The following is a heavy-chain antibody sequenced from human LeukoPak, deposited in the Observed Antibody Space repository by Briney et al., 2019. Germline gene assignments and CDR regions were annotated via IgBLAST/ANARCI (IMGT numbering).Heavy chain of an antibody. CDR2: ISAYNGNT. D-gene: IGHD3-10*01. CDR1: GGTFSSYA. CDR3: ARDRIYYGSGSSLGY. J-gene: IGHJ4*02. Sequence: GASVKVSCKASGGTFSSYAISWVRQAPGQGLEWMGWISAYNGNTNYAQKLQGRVTMTTDTSTSTAYMELRSLRSDDTAVYYCARDRIYYGSGSSLGYWGQGTLVTVSS. V-gene: IGHV1-18*01.